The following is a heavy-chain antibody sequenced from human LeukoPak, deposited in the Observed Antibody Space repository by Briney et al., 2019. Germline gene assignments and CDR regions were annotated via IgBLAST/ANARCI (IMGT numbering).Heavy chain of an antibody. Sequence: GASVKVSCKASGYTFTSYGISWVRQAPGQGLEWMGWISAYNGNTNYAQKLQGRVTMTTDTSTSTAYMELRSLRSDDTAVYYCARDLSVVVVADPNWFDPWGQGTLVTVSS. CDR3: ARDLSVVVVADPNWFDP. V-gene: IGHV1-18*01. J-gene: IGHJ5*02. D-gene: IGHD2-15*01. CDR2: ISAYNGNT. CDR1: GYTFTSYG.